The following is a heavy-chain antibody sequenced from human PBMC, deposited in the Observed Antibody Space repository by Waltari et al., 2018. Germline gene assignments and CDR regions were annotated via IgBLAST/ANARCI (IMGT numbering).Heavy chain of an antibody. J-gene: IGHJ4*02. V-gene: IGHV1-2*06. D-gene: IGHD6-19*01. Sequence: QVQLVQSGAEVKKPGASVKVSCKASGYTFTGYYMHWVRQAPGQGLEWMGRINPNSGGTNYAQKFQGRVTMTRDTSISTAYMELSRLRSDDTAVYYCARDPLSGYSSGWYVGYWGQGTLVTVSS. CDR1: GYTFTGYY. CDR2: INPNSGGT. CDR3: ARDPLSGYSSGWYVGY.